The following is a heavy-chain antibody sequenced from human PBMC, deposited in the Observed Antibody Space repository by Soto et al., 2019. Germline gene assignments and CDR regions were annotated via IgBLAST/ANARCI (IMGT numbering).Heavy chain of an antibody. CDR2: ISHGGSP. CDR3: ARGHYYYAMDV. V-gene: IGHV4-30-2*01. CDR1: GGSVSSGVFS. J-gene: IGHJ6*02. Sequence: QLKLQESGSVVVKPSQTLSLTCAVSGGSVSSGVFSWNWIRQPPGQGLEWIGYISHGGSPHYTPSLRGRVSISVDRSTNVISLNLTSMTPTDTAVYFCARGHYYYAMDVWGQGTTVTVSS.